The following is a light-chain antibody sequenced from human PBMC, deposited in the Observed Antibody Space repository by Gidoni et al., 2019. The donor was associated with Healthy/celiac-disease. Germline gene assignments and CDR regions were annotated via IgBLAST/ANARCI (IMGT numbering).Light chain of an antibody. CDR2: DVS. CDR1: SSDVGGYNY. J-gene: IGLJ2*01. V-gene: IGLV2-14*03. Sequence: QSALTQPASVSGSPGQSIPISCTGTSSDVGGYNYVSWYQQHPGKAPKLMIYDVSNRPSGGSNRFSGSKSGNKASLTISGLQAEDEADYYCSAYTSSSTLVVFGGGTKLTVL. CDR3: SAYTSSSTLVV.